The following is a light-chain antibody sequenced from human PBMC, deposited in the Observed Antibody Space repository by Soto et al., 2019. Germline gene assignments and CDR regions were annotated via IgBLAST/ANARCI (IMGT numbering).Light chain of an antibody. CDR2: KAS. CDR1: QSISSW. Sequence: DIQMTQSPSTLSASVGDRVTITCRASQSISSWLAWYQQKPGKAHKLLIYKASSLESGVPSRFSGSGYGTEVTLTISSLQPDDFATYYCQQYNSYWTFGQGTKAEIK. V-gene: IGKV1-5*03. J-gene: IGKJ1*01. CDR3: QQYNSYWT.